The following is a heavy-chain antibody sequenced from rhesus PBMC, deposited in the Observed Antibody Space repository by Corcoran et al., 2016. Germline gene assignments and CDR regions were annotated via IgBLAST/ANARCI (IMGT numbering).Heavy chain of an antibody. D-gene: IGHD1-1*01. CDR3: AKYRFDY. Sequence: EVQLVETGGGLVQPGGSLTLSCAASGFTFRSYGMSWVRQAPGMVLAWFSALNSGGGSTSYADSVKCRFTISRDNSKNTLSLQMNSLRAEDTAVYYCAKYRFDYWGQGVLVTVSS. V-gene: IGHV3S5*01. CDR2: LNSGGGST. CDR1: GFTFRSYG. J-gene: IGHJ4*01.